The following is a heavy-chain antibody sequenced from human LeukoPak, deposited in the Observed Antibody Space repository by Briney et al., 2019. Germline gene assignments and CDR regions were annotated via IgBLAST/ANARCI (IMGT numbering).Heavy chain of an antibody. D-gene: IGHD6-19*01. J-gene: IGHJ4*02. V-gene: IGHV4-34*01. CDR3: ARHADRYSSGWYD. CDR2: INHSGST. Sequence: PSETLSLTCAVYGGSFSDYYWSWIRQPPGKGLEWIGEINHSGSTNYNPSLKSRVTISVDTSKNQFSLKLSSVTAADTAVYYCARHADRYSSGWYDWGQGTLVTVSS. CDR1: GGSFSDYY.